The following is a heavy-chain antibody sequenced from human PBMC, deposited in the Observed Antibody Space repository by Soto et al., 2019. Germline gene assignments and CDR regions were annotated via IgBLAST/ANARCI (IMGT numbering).Heavy chain of an antibody. CDR1: GGSISSSSYY. CDR2: IYYSGST. Sequence: SETLSLTCTVSGGSISSSSYYWGWIRQPPGKGLEWIGSIYYSGSTYYNPSLKSRVTISVDTSKNQFSLKLSSVTAADTAVYYCAKGRRIAAATPQYKGYFDYWGQGTLVTVSS. V-gene: IGHV4-39*01. D-gene: IGHD6-13*01. CDR3: AKGRRIAAATPQYKGYFDY. J-gene: IGHJ4*02.